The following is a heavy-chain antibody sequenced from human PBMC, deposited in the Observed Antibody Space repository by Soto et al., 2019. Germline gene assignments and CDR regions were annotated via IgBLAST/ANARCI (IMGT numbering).Heavy chain of an antibody. CDR2: IIPIFGTA. Sequence: QVQLVQSGAEVKKPGSSVKVSCKASGGTFSSYAISWVRQAPGQGLEWMGGIIPIFGTANYAQKFQGRVTITEDESTSTAYMELSSLRSEDTAVYYCARLVVVGATPYYYGMDVWGQGTTVTVSS. D-gene: IGHD2-15*01. V-gene: IGHV1-69*12. CDR1: GGTFSSYA. CDR3: ARLVVVGATPYYYGMDV. J-gene: IGHJ6*02.